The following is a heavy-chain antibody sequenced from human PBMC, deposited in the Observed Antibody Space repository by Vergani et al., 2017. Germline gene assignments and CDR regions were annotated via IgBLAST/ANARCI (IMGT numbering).Heavy chain of an antibody. D-gene: IGHD5/OR15-5a*01. J-gene: IGHJ4*02. CDR3: ARHAVYYYFDY. Sequence: QLQLQESGPGLVKPSETLSLTCTVSGGSISSSSYYWGCIRQPPGKGLGWIGSIYYSGSTYYNPSLKSRVTISVDTSKNQFSLKLSSVTAADTAVYYCARHAVYYYFDYWGQGTLVTVSS. CDR1: GGSISSSSYY. CDR2: IYYSGST. V-gene: IGHV4-39*01.